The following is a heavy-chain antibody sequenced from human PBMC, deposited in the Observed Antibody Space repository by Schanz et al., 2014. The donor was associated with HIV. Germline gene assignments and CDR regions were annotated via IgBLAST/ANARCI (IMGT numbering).Heavy chain of an antibody. V-gene: IGHV1-69*01. J-gene: IGHJ4*02. CDR1: GGSFSSYA. D-gene: IGHD1-26*01. CDR2: IIPIFGTT. Sequence: QVQLVQSGSEVTKPGSSVKVSCKASGGSFSSYAINWVRQAPGQGLEWMGGIIPIFGTTNYAQKFQGRVTITADESTSTAYMELSSLRSEDTAVYYCARGRYSGSYYNYWGQGTLVTVSS. CDR3: ARGRYSGSYYNY.